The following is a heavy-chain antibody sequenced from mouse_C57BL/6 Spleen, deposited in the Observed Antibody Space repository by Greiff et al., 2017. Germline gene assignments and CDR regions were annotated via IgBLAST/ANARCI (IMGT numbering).Heavy chain of an antibody. CDR3: ARGGSPRFAY. CDR1: GYSITSGYY. V-gene: IGHV3-6*01. J-gene: IGHJ3*01. CDR2: ISYDGSN. Sequence: ESGPGLVKPSQSLSLTCSVTGYSITSGYYWNWIRQFPGNKLEWMGYISYDGSNNYNPSLKNRISITRDTSKNQFFLKLNSVTTEDTATYYCARGGSPRFAYWGQGTLVTVSA. D-gene: IGHD4-1*01.